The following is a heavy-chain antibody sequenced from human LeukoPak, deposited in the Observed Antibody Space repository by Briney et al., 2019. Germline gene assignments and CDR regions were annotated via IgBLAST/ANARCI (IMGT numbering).Heavy chain of an antibody. CDR2: IKQDGSEK. J-gene: IGHJ4*02. Sequence: QPGGSLRLSCAASGFTFSSYWMSWVRQAPGTGLEWVANIKQDGSEKYYVDSVKGRFTISRDNAKNSLYLRMNSLRAEDTAVYYCAREITWYQLLPMTYYFDYWGQGTLVTVSS. D-gene: IGHD2-2*01. CDR1: GFTFSSYW. V-gene: IGHV3-7*01. CDR3: AREITWYQLLPMTYYFDY.